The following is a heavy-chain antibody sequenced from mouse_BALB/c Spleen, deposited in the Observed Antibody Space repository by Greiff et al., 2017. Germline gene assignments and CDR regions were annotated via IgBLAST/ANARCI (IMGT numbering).Heavy chain of an antibody. CDR2: IDPSDSET. V-gene: IGHV1S126*01. J-gene: IGHJ2*01. Sequence: VKLVESGPQLVRPGASVKISCKASGYSFTSYWMHWVKQRPGQGLEWIGMIDPSDSETRLNQKFKDKATLTVDKSSSTAYMQLSSPTSEDSAVYYCARTGYFDYWGQGTTLTVSS. CDR3: ARTGYFDY. CDR1: GYSFTSYW.